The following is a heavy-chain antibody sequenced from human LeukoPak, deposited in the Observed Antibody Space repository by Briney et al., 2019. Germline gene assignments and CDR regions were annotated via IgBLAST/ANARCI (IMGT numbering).Heavy chain of an antibody. CDR3: AGGRESTAIVYGMDV. CDR2: INHSGST. D-gene: IGHD5-18*01. Sequence: SETLSLTCAVYGGSFSGYYWSWIRQPPGKGLEWIGEINHSGSTNYNPSLKSRVTISVDTSKNQFSLKLSSVTAADTAVYYCAGGRESTAIVYGMDVWGQGTTVTVSS. J-gene: IGHJ6*02. V-gene: IGHV4-34*01. CDR1: GGSFSGYY.